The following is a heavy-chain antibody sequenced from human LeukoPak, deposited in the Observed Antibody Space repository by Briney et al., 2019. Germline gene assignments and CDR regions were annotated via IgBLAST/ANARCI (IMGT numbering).Heavy chain of an antibody. Sequence: PSETLSLTCAVYGGSFSGYYWSWIRQPPGKGLEWIGEINHSGSTNYNPSLKSRVTISVDTSKNQFSLKLSSVTAADTAVYYCARGTYYYGSGSYGPYNWFDPWGQGTLVTVSS. CDR1: GGSFSGYY. CDR2: INHSGST. D-gene: IGHD3-10*01. J-gene: IGHJ5*02. V-gene: IGHV4-34*01. CDR3: ARGTYYYGSGSYGPYNWFDP.